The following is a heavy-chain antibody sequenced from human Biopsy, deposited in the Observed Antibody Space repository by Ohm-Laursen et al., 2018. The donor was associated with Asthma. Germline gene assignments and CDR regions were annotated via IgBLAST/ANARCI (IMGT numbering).Heavy chain of an antibody. CDR2: IFFDGSNK. CDR3: ARGKTWGRSYYFDY. Sequence: SLRLSCTASGFTFHNYVMHWVRQAPAKGLEWVAGIFFDGSNKYYADSVKGRFTISRDNSKNTLYLQVNSLRGDDTAVYYCARGKTWGRSYYFDYWGQGTLVTVSS. D-gene: IGHD6-6*01. CDR1: GFTFHNYV. J-gene: IGHJ4*02. V-gene: IGHV3-30-3*01.